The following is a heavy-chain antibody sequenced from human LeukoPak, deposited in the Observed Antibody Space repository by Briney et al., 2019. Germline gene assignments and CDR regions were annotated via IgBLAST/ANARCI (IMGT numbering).Heavy chain of an antibody. CDR2: INNDGSST. D-gene: IGHD1-26*01. CDR1: GFTFSSYW. V-gene: IGHV3-74*01. CDR3: ARTSKHGQVGVTDC. Sequence: GGSLRLSCAASGFTFSSYWMHWVRQPPGKGLVWVSRINNDGSSTSYADSVKGRFTISRDNAKNTLYLQMNSLRAEDTAVYYCARTSKHGQVGVTDCWGQGTLVTVSS. J-gene: IGHJ4*02.